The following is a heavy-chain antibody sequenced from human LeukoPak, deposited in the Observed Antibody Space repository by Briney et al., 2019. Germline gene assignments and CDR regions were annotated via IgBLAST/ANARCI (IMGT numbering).Heavy chain of an antibody. CDR3: ARQAYYDSSGRFDY. CDR2: IYYSGST. Sequence: KASETLSLTCTVSGGSISSSSYYWGWIRQPPGKGLEWIGSIYYSGSTYYNPSLKSRVTISVDTSKNQFSLKLSSVTAADTAVYYCARQAYYDSSGRFDYWGQGTLVTVSS. D-gene: IGHD3-22*01. V-gene: IGHV4-39*01. J-gene: IGHJ4*02. CDR1: GGSISSSSYY.